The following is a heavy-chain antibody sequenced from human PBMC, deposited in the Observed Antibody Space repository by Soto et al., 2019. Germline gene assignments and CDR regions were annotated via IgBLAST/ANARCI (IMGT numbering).Heavy chain of an antibody. CDR2: ISYDGTIK. CDR3: ARDGDARSWGFDF. Sequence: QVQLVESGGRVVQPGRSLTLSCAASGFTFSTYSMHWVRQAPGKGLEWVAVISYDGTIKYYADSLKGRFTISRDNSENTLFLQVISPRPEDAAVYYCARDGDARSWGFDFWGQGTLVTVSS. CDR1: GFTFSTYS. D-gene: IGHD3-10*01. J-gene: IGHJ4*02. V-gene: IGHV3-30-3*01.